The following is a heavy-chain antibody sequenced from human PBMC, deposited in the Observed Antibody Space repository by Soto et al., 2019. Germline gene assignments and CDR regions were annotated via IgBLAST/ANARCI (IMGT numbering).Heavy chain of an antibody. CDR3: AQNRFNYDFWSGYYSRPRGSYYYYGMDV. D-gene: IGHD3-3*01. Sequence: SFPTLVNPTQTLTLTCTFSGFSLSTSGMCVSWIRQPPGKALEWLALVDLDDDKYYSTSLKTRLTISKDTSKNQVVLTMTNMDPVDTATYYCAQNRFNYDFWSGYYSRPRGSYYYYGMDVWGQGTTVTVSS. J-gene: IGHJ6*02. CDR1: GFSLSTSGMC. V-gene: IGHV2-70*01. CDR2: VDLDDDK.